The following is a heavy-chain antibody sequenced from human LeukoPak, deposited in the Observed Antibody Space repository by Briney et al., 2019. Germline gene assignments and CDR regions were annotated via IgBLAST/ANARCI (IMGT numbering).Heavy chain of an antibody. D-gene: IGHD1-1*01. CDR1: GGTFSSYA. CDR2: IIPIFGTA. V-gene: IGHV1-69*13. Sequence: SVKVSCKASGGTFSSYAISWVRQAPGQGLEWMGGIIPIFGTANYAQKFQGRVTITADESTSTAYMELSSLRSEDTAVYYCARKTGMTGEAFDYWGQGTLVTVSS. CDR3: ARKTGMTGEAFDY. J-gene: IGHJ4*02.